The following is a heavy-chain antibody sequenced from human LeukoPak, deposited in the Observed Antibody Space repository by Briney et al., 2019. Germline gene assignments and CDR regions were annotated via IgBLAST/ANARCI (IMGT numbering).Heavy chain of an antibody. CDR2: ICGRGGNT. CDR1: GFTFSTFA. CDR3: AKPSGYDSSAYYSPFDY. V-gene: IGHV3-23*01. D-gene: IGHD3-22*01. J-gene: IGHJ4*02. Sequence: GRSLRLSCVASGFTFSTFAMSWVRQAPGKGLEWVSAICGRGGNTYYADSVKGRFTISRDDSQNTVYLQMNSLRVEDTALYYCAKPSGYDSSAYYSPFDYWGQGTLVTVSS.